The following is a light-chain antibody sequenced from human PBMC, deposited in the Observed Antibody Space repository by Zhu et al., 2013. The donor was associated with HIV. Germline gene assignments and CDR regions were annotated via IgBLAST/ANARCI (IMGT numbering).Light chain of an antibody. Sequence: EIVMTQSPATLSVSPGERATLSCRASQSVSSNLAWYQQKPGQAPRLLIYGASTRATGIPARFSGSGSGTEFTLTISSLQSEDFAVYYCQQYNGFPKIFGQGTKLEIK. CDR1: QSVSSN. CDR3: QQYNGFPKI. CDR2: GAS. J-gene: IGKJ2*01. V-gene: IGKV3-15*01.